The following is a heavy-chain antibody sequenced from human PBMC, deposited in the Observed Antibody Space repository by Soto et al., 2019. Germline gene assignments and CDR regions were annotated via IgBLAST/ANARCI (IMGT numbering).Heavy chain of an antibody. V-gene: IGHV1-69*06. Sequence: SVKVSCKASGGTFSSYAISWLRQAPGQGLEWMGGIIPIFGTANYAQKFQGRVTITADKSTSTAYMELSSLRSEDTAVYYCASQSSGGGAFDIWGQGTMVTVSS. CDR1: GGTFSSYA. D-gene: IGHD2-15*01. CDR3: ASQSSGGGAFDI. CDR2: IIPIFGTA. J-gene: IGHJ3*02.